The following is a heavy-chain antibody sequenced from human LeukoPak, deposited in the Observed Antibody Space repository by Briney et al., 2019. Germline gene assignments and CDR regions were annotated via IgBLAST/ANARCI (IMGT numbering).Heavy chain of an antibody. V-gene: IGHV1-46*01. CDR3: ARVGGPGYSSSSRVFDY. Sequence: ASVKVSCKASGYTFTSYYMHWVRQAPGQGLEWMGIINPSGGSTSYAQKFQGRVTMTRDTSTSTVYMELSSLRPEDTAVYYCARVGGPGYSSSSRVFDYWGQGTLVTVSS. D-gene: IGHD6-6*01. J-gene: IGHJ4*02. CDR2: INPSGGST. CDR1: GYTFTSYY.